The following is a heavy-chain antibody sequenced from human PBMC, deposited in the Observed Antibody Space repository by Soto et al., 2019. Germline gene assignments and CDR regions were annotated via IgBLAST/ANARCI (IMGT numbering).Heavy chain of an antibody. D-gene: IGHD1-1*01. CDR1: GFTFSSYA. CDR2: ISGSGGST. CDR3: AKSKLTSRPAPPWFDP. J-gene: IGHJ5*02. V-gene: IGHV3-23*01. Sequence: PGGSLRLSCAASGFTFSSYAMSWVRQAPGKGLEWVSAISGSGGSTYYADSVKGRFTISRDNSKNTLYLQMNSLRAEDTAVYYCAKSKLTSRPAPPWFDPWGQGTLVTVSS.